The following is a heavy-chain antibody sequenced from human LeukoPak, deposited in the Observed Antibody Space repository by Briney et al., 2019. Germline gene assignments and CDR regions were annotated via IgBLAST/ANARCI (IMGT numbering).Heavy chain of an antibody. CDR2: IKEDGSEK. V-gene: IGHV3-7*01. J-gene: IGHJ4*02. CDR1: GFTFSRYW. D-gene: IGHD2-2*02. Sequence: GGSLRLSCAGSGFTFSRYWMSWVRQAPGKGLEWVANIKEDGSEKYHVDSVKGRFTISRDNAKNSLYLQMNSLRDEDTAIYYCAKYRGWGQGTLVTVSS. CDR3: AKYRG.